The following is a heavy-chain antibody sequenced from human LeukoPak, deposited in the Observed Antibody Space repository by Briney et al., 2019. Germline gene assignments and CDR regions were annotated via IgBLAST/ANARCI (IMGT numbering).Heavy chain of an antibody. V-gene: IGHV3-23*01. J-gene: IGHJ5*02. CDR2: ISGSGGST. Sequence: GGSLRLSCAASGFTFSSYAMSWVRQAPGKGLEWVSAISGSGGSTYYADSVKGRFTISRDNSKNTLYLQMNSLRAEDTAVYYCAKDRYSSVWNDNWFDPWGQGTLVTVSS. CDR1: GFTFSSYA. D-gene: IGHD6-19*01. CDR3: AKDRYSSVWNDNWFDP.